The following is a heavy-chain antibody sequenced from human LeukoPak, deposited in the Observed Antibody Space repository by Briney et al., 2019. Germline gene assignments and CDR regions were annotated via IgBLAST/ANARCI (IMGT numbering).Heavy chain of an antibody. CDR1: GYSFTSYW. J-gene: IGHJ6*03. D-gene: IGHD4-23*01. CDR3: ARGGRTDYGGNPEYYYYYMDV. CDR2: INPSGGST. Sequence: QISCKGSGYSFTSYWIGWVRQAPGQGREWMGIINPSGGSTSYAQKFQGRVTMTRDTSTSTVYMELSSLRSEDTAVYYCARGGRTDYGGNPEYYYYYMDVWGKGTTVTISS. V-gene: IGHV1-46*01.